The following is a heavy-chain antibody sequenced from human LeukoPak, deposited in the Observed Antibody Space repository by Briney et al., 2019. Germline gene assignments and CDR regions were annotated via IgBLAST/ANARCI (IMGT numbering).Heavy chain of an antibody. CDR2: INQDGSEI. CDR1: AFTFSNYW. D-gene: IGHD3-22*01. J-gene: IGHJ2*01. Sequence: PGGSLRLSCAASAFTFSNYWMSWVRQAPGKGLEWVANINQDGSEIYYVDSVKGRFTISRDNAKNSLYLQINSLRAEDTALYYCARDQGSMIVVRTPNWYFDLWGRGTLVTVSS. CDR3: ARDQGSMIVVRTPNWYFDL. V-gene: IGHV3-7*01.